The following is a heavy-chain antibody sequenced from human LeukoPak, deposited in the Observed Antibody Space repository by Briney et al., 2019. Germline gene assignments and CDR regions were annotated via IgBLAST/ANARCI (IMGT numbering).Heavy chain of an antibody. CDR3: ARRNYYDSSGYYPY. V-gene: IGHV4-34*01. Sequence: SETLSFTCAVYGGSFSGYSWSWIRQPPGKGLEWIGEINHSGSTNYNPSLKSRVTISVDTSKNQFSLKLSSVTAADTAVYYCARRNYYDSSGYYPYWGQGTLVTVSS. CDR2: INHSGST. J-gene: IGHJ4*02. D-gene: IGHD3-22*01. CDR1: GGSFSGYS.